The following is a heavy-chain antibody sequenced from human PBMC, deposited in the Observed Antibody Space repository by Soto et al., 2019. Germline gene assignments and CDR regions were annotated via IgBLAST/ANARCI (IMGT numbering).Heavy chain of an antibody. V-gene: IGHV4-31*03. D-gene: IGHD4-17*01. CDR2: IYYSGSI. J-gene: IGHJ4*02. CDR3: ARSPTVTTFDY. CDR1: GGSISSGGYY. Sequence: PSETLSLTCTVSGGSISSGGYYWSWIRQHPGKGLEWIGYIYYSGSIYYNPSLKSRVTISVDTSKNQFSLKLSSVTAADTAVYYCARSPTVTTFDYWGQGTLVTVSS.